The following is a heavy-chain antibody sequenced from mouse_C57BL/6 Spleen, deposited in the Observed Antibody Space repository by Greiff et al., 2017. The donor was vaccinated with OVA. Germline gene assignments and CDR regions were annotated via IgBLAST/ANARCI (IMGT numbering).Heavy chain of an antibody. CDR2: INPNNGGT. V-gene: IGHV1-26*01. D-gene: IGHD1-1*01. Sequence: VQLQQSGPELVKPGASVKISCKASGYTFTDYYMNWVKQSHGKSLEWIGDINPNNGGTSYNQKFKGKATLTVDKSSSTAYMELRSLTSEDSAVYYCANYYYGSRGYAMDYWGQGTSVTVSS. CDR1: GYTFTDYY. CDR3: ANYYYGSRGYAMDY. J-gene: IGHJ4*01.